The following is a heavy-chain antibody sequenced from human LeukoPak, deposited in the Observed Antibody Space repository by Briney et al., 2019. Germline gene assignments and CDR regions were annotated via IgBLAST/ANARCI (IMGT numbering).Heavy chain of an antibody. CDR1: GFTFSSSA. V-gene: IGHV3-23*01. D-gene: IGHD3-22*01. J-gene: IGHJ4*02. CDR3: AKDHGNYYDSSGYYRD. CDR2: ISGSGGST. Sequence: GGSLRLSCAASGFTFSSSAMSWVRQAPGKGLEWVSAISGSGGSTYYADSVKGRFTISRDNSKNTLYLQMNSLRAEDTAVYYCAKDHGNYYDSSGYYRDWGQGTLVTVSS.